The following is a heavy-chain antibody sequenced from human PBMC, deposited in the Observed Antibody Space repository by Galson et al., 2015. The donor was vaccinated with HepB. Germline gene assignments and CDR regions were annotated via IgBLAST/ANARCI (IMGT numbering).Heavy chain of an antibody. CDR2: FDWDGAT. J-gene: IGHJ6*02. V-gene: IGHV2-70*11. CDR3: GRMRLPNYGVDV. Sequence: PALVKPTQTLTLTCTFSGFSLNTRGIFMGWFRQPPGKALEWLARFDWDGATYYNTSLKARLTVSKDTSRNQVVLTMANVAPGDTGTYYCGRMRLPNYGVDVWGPGTTVIVSS. CDR1: GFSLNTRGIF.